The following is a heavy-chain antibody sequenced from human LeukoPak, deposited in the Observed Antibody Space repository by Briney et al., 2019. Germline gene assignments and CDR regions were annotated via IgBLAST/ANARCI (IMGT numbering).Heavy chain of an antibody. CDR1: GFTFSKYW. CDR2: INQIGSEK. J-gene: IGHJ3*02. Sequence: GGSLRLSCAASGFTFSKYWMSWVRQAPGKGLEWVANINQIGSEKYYVDSVKGRFTISRDSAKNSLYLQMNSLRAEDTAVYYCARDKEEMIRAPYAFGIWGQGTMVTVSS. D-gene: IGHD3-10*01. CDR3: ARDKEEMIRAPYAFGI. V-gene: IGHV3-7*01.